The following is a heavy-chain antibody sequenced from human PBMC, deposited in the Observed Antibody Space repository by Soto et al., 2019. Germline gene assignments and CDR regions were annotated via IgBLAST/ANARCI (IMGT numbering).Heavy chain of an antibody. J-gene: IGHJ5*02. Sequence: GASVKVSCKASGYTFTSYGISWVRQAPGQGLEWMGWISAYNGNTNYAQKLQGRVTMTTDTSTSTAYMELSSLRSEDTAVYYCATAGYYGSGSYFNWFDPWGQGTLVTVSS. CDR3: ATAGYYGSGSYFNWFDP. D-gene: IGHD3-10*01. CDR2: ISAYNGNT. V-gene: IGHV1-18*01. CDR1: GYTFTSYG.